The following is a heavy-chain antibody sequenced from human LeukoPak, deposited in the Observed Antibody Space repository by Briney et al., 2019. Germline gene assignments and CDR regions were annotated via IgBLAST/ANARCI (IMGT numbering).Heavy chain of an antibody. CDR3: AIFDFLFGEIDNWFDP. Sequence: GESLKISCKGSGYNFTIYWIGWVRQMPGKGLEWVSIIYPGDSDTRYSPSFQGQVTISVDKSISTAYLQWSSLKVSDTAIYYCAIFDFLFGEIDNWFDPWGQGTQVTVSS. D-gene: IGHD3-16*01. CDR2: IYPGDSDT. J-gene: IGHJ5*02. V-gene: IGHV5-51*01. CDR1: GYNFTIYW.